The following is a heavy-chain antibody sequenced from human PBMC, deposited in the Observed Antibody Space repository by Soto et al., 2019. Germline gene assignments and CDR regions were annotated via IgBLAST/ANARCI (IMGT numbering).Heavy chain of an antibody. V-gene: IGHV3-33*01. D-gene: IGHD2-2*01. J-gene: IGHJ6*02. CDR2: IWYDGSNK. Sequence: GGSLRLSCAASGFTFSSYGMHWVRQAPGKGLEWVAVIWYDGSNKYYADSVKGRFTISRDNSKNTLYLQMNSLRAEDTAVYYCARDLVVPAAISYYGMDVWGQGTTVTVSS. CDR1: GFTFSSYG. CDR3: ARDLVVPAAISYYGMDV.